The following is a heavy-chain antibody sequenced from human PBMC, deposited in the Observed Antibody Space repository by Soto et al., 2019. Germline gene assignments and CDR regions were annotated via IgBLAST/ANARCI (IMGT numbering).Heavy chain of an antibody. V-gene: IGHV1-69*13. CDR3: ARQIHYISPFDY. J-gene: IGHJ4*02. CDR2: IIPIFGTA. CDR1: GGTFSSYA. D-gene: IGHD2-2*02. Sequence: GASVKVSCKASGGTFSSYAISWVRQAPGQGLEWMGGIIPIFGTANYAQKFQGRVTITADESTSTAYMELSSLRSEDTAVYYCARQIHYISPFDYWGQGTLVTVSS.